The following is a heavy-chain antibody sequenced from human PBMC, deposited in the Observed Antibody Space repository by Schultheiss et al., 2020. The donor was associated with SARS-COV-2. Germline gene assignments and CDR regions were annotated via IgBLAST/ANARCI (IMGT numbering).Heavy chain of an antibody. V-gene: IGHV4-59*01. J-gene: IGHJ6*02. D-gene: IGHD2-2*01. CDR1: GGSISSYY. CDR2: IYYSGST. Sequence: GSLRLSCTVSGGSISSYYWSWIRQPPGKGLEWIGYIYYSGSTNYNPSLKSRVTISVDTSKNQFSLKLSSVTAADTAVYYCARALDLQMPLYYYYGMDVWGQGTTVTVAS. CDR3: ARALDLQMPLYYYYGMDV.